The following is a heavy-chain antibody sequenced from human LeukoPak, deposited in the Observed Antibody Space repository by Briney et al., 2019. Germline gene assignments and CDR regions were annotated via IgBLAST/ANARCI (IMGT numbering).Heavy chain of an antibody. V-gene: IGHV4-39*07. J-gene: IGHJ4*02. D-gene: IGHD2-21*02. Sequence: SETLSLTCTVSGGSISSSSYYWGWIRQPPGKGLEWIGSIYYSGSTYYNPSLKSRVTISVDTSKNQFSLKLSSVTAADTAVYYCARDGGDWGGGWSQGTLVTVSS. CDR1: GGSISSSSYY. CDR3: ARDGGDWGGG. CDR2: IYYSGST.